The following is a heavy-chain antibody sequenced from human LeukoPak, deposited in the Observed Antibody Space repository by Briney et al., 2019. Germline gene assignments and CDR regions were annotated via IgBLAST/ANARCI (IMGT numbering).Heavy chain of an antibody. J-gene: IGHJ5*02. CDR1: GYTLTELS. CDR3: ATVAGYSRGTFGDRFDP. CDR2: FDPEDGET. D-gene: IGHD6-19*01. Sequence: GASVKVSCKVSGYTLTELSMHWVRQAPGKGLEWMGGFDPEDGETIYAQKFQGRVTTTEDTSTDTAYMELSSLRSEDTAVYYCATVAGYSRGTFGDRFDPWGQGTLVTVSS. V-gene: IGHV1-24*01.